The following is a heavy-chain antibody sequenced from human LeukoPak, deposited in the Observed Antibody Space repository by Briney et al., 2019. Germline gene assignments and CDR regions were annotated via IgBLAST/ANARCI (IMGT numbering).Heavy chain of an antibody. V-gene: IGHV3-7*01. CDR1: GFIFSKYW. J-gene: IGHJ4*02. D-gene: IGHD3-10*01. Sequence: GGSLKLSCEASGFIFSKYWMAWVRQAPGKGLEGVANIKQDGSDKYYEDSVKGRFNISRDNAKNSVFLQMNSLRAEDTAVYYCARVLFGDPWFTLWGQGTLVTVSS. CDR3: ARVLFGDPWFTL. CDR2: IKQDGSDK.